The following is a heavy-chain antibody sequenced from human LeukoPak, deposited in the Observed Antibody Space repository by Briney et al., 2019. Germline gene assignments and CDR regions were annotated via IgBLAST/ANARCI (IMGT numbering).Heavy chain of an antibody. D-gene: IGHD3-9*01. CDR3: AREGLRYFDWAQEYYFDY. CDR2: ISWNGGST. Sequence: PGGSLRLSCAASGFTFDDYGMSWVRQAPGKGLEWVSGISWNGGSTGYADSVKSRFTISRDNAKNSLYLQMNSLRAEDTALYYCAREGLRYFDWAQEYYFDYWGQGTLVTVSS. J-gene: IGHJ4*02. CDR1: GFTFDDYG. V-gene: IGHV3-20*04.